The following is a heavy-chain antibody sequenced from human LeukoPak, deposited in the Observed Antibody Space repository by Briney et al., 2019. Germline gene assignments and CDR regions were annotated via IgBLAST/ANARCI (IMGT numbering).Heavy chain of an antibody. CDR1: GFTSTNYA. V-gene: IGHV3-23*01. J-gene: IGHJ4*02. D-gene: IGHD5-12*01. CDR2: LIGSSGST. CDR3: AKGAYDYIEIGYFDS. Sequence: PGGSLRLSCAASGFTSTNYAMNWVRQAPGKGLEGVSVLIGSSGSTDYADSVKGRFTISRDNSKNTVFLQMNSLRAEDTAIYYCAKGAYDYIEIGYFDSWGQGTLVTVSS.